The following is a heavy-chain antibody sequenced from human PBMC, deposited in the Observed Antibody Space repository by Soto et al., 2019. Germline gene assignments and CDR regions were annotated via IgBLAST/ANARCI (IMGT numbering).Heavy chain of an antibody. CDR3: ANTLYGGATV. J-gene: IGHJ4*02. V-gene: IGHV3-23*01. Sequence: LLLESGGGLVQPGGSLRLSCVASGFTFSTYAMSWVRQAPGKGLEWVSGITGSGTGINTADSVKGRFTISRDNSKNPVYLQISSLRGEDTAVYYCANTLYGGATVWGQGTLVTVSS. D-gene: IGHD4-17*01. CDR1: GFTFSTYA. CDR2: ITGSGTGI.